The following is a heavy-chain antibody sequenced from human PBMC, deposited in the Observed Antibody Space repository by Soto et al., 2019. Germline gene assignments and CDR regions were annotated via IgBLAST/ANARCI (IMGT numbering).Heavy chain of an antibody. CDR3: ARNYYDGSGLFY. CDR2: IYYSGVT. CDR1: GGSVSSGSYN. V-gene: IGHV4-39*01. Sequence: PSETLSLTCIVSGGSVSSGSYNWGWIRQPPGQGPEWIGCIYYSGVTFYNPSLKSRVTISADTSKNQFSLKVNPVTAADTAVYYCARNYYDGSGLFYWGQGTLVTVSS. D-gene: IGHD3-22*01. J-gene: IGHJ4*02.